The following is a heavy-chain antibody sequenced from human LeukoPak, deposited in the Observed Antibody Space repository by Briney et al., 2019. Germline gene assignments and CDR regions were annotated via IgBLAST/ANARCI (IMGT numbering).Heavy chain of an antibody. CDR2: ISSNGGST. Sequence: GGSLRLSCSASGFTLSRYGMHWVRQAPGKGLEYVSGISSNGGSTNYADSVKGRFTISRDNSKNTLQLQMSSLRAEDTAVYYCVKGYCSSISCSLIDYGGQGTLVTVSS. J-gene: IGHJ4*02. CDR3: VKGYCSSISCSLIDY. D-gene: IGHD2-2*01. V-gene: IGHV3-64D*06. CDR1: GFTLSRYG.